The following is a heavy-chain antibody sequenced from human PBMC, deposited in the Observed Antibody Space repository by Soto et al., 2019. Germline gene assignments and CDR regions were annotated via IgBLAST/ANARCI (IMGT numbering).Heavy chain of an antibody. V-gene: IGHV3-30*18. J-gene: IGHJ4*02. Sequence: QVQLVESGGGVVQPGRSLRLSCAASGFTFSTYGMHWVRQAPGKGLEWVAVISYNGSDKDYADSVKGRFTISRDNSKNTLYLQMDSLRSEDTAVYYCAKDHLTATVSTVGYWGQGTLVTVSS. CDR3: AKDHLTATVSTVGY. CDR2: ISYNGSDK. CDR1: GFTFSTYG. D-gene: IGHD4-17*01.